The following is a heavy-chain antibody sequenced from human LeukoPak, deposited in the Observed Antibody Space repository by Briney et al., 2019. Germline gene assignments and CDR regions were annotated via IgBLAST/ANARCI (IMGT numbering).Heavy chain of an antibody. V-gene: IGHV3-48*01. CDR2: ISSSGTTI. CDR3: ARSNYVWDY. Sequence: GGSLRLSCAASGFAFSSYSINCVRQAPGKGLEWVSYISSSGTTIYYADSVKGRFTISRDNAKNSLYLQMNSLRAEDTAVYYCARSNYVWDYWGQGTLVTVSS. D-gene: IGHD3-16*01. J-gene: IGHJ4*02. CDR1: GFAFSSYS.